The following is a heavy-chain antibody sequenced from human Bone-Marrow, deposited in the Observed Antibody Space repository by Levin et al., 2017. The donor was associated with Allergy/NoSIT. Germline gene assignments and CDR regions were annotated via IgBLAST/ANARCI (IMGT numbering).Heavy chain of an antibody. CDR1: GFTFSSYS. Sequence: GGSLRLSCAASGFTFSSYSMNWVRQAPGKGLEWVSSISSSSSYIYYADSVKGRFTISRDNAKNSLYLQMNSLRAEDTAVYYCARDNNGGSYSGVTLNYYYGMDVWGQGTTVTVSS. CDR2: ISSSSSYI. D-gene: IGHD1-26*01. V-gene: IGHV3-21*01. J-gene: IGHJ6*02. CDR3: ARDNNGGSYSGVTLNYYYGMDV.